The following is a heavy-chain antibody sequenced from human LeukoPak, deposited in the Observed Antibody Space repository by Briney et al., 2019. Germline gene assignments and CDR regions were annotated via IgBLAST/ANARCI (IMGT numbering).Heavy chain of an antibody. V-gene: IGHV1-2*02. D-gene: IGHD3-10*01. J-gene: IGHJ3*02. CDR3: ARSYGSGSYGGAFDI. CDR2: INPNSGGT. Sequence: SVTVSCKASGYTFTGYYMHWVRRAPGQGIEWMGWINPNSGGTNYAQKFQGRVTMTRDSSISTAYMELSRLRSDDTAVYYCARSYGSGSYGGAFDIWGQGTMVTVS. CDR1: GYTFTGYY.